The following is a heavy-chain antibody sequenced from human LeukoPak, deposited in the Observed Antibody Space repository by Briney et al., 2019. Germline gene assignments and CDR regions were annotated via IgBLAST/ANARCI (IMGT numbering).Heavy chain of an antibody. D-gene: IGHD3-22*01. V-gene: IGHV3-21*04. CDR2: ISTSSSYI. CDR1: GFTFSSYS. J-gene: IGHJ4*02. Sequence: GGSLRLSCAAYGFTFSSYSMNWVRQAPGKGLEWVSFISTSSSYIYYADSVKGRFTISRDNAKNSLYLQMNSLRAEDTALYYCAKGNYYDSLDYWGQGTLVTVSS. CDR3: AKGNYYDSLDY.